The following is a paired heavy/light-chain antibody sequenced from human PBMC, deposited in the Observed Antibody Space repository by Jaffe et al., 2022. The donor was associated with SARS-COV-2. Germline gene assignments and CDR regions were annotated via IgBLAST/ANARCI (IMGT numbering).Heavy chain of an antibody. CDR3: TRFDVDTAMVTGSGYDWAWDYYGMDV. D-gene: IGHD5-18*01. CDR2: IRSKAYGGTT. CDR1: GFTFGDYA. V-gene: IGHV3-49*05. Sequence: EVQLVESGGGLVKPGRSLRLSCTASGFTFGDYAMSWFRQAPGKGLEWVGFIRSKAYGGTTEYAASVKGRFTISRDDSKSIAYLQMNSLKTEDTAVYYCTRFDVDTAMVTGSGYDWAWDYYGMDVWGQGTTVTVSS. J-gene: IGHJ6*02.
Light chain of an antibody. CDR1: QSLLHSNGYNY. Sequence: DIVMTQSPLSLPVTPGEPASISCRSSQSLLHSNGYNYLDWYLQKPGQSPQLLIYLGSNRASGVPDRFSGSGSGTDFTLKISRVEAEDVGVYYCMQALQTPHYTFGQGTKLEIK. CDR3: MQALQTPHYT. V-gene: IGKV2-28*01. J-gene: IGKJ2*01. CDR2: LGS.